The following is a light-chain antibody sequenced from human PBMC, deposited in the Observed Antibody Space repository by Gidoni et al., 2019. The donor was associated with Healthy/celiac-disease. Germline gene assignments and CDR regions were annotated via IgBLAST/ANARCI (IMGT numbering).Light chain of an antibody. Sequence: NFMLTQPHSVSESPGKTVTISCTRSSGSIASNYVQWYQQRPGSAPTTVIYEDNQRPSGVPDRFSGSIDSSSNSASLTISGLKTEDEADYYCQSMGGVFGGGTKLTVL. CDR3: QSMGGV. J-gene: IGLJ3*02. CDR1: SGSIASNY. V-gene: IGLV6-57*04. CDR2: EDN.